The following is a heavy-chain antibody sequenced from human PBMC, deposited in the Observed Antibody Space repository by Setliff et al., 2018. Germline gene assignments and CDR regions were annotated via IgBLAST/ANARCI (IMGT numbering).Heavy chain of an antibody. CDR3: ARDNPARHYMDV. J-gene: IGHJ6*03. Sequence: PSETLSLTCAVSGYSISSGFSWVWIRQSPGKGLEWIGRILFSGDTYYNPSLNSRVTISADTSKNQFSLNLSSVTAADTAVYYCARDNPARHYMDVWGKGTTVTVSS. D-gene: IGHD6-25*01. V-gene: IGHV4-38-2*02. CDR2: ILFSGDT. CDR1: GYSISSGFS.